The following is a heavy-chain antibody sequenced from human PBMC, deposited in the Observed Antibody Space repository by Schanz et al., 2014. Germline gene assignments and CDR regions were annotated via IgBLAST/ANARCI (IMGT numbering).Heavy chain of an antibody. V-gene: IGHV1-18*01. J-gene: IGHJ4*02. Sequence: QVQVVQSGAELKKPGATVKVSCKASGYIFINSGISWVRQAPGQGLEWMGWISVYNHNKEYDQKFQGRVTMTTDTSTSTAYMALTDLRSDDTAVYYCARDRRFFDRDDLYYFDSWGQGTLVIVSS. CDR2: ISVYNHNK. CDR1: GYIFINSG. D-gene: IGHD3-3*01. CDR3: ARDRRFFDRDDLYYFDS.